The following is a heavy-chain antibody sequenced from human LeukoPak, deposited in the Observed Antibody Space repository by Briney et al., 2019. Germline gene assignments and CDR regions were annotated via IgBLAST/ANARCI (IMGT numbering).Heavy chain of an antibody. CDR1: GFTFSSYS. D-gene: IGHD4-17*01. Sequence: GGSLRLSCAASGFTFSSYSMTWVRQAPGKGLEWVSYISSSSSTIYYADSVKGRFTISRDNAKNSLYLQMNSLRDEDTAVYYCARDGPRYHGYGDYGVLYFDYWGQGTLVTVSS. V-gene: IGHV3-48*02. CDR2: ISSSSSTI. CDR3: ARDGPRYHGYGDYGVLYFDY. J-gene: IGHJ4*02.